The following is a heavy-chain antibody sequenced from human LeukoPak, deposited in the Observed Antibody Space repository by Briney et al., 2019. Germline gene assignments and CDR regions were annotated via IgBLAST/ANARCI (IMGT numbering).Heavy chain of an antibody. V-gene: IGHV3-23*01. CDR3: ARDRRWLRTFDY. Sequence: GGSLRLSCAASGFTFSSSAMSWVRQAPGKGLEWFSNISGRGSGGTTYYADSVKGRSTISRDSSKNTLYLQMNSLRAEDTAVYYCARDRRWLRTFDYWGQGTLVTVSS. CDR1: GFTFSSSA. CDR2: ISGRGSGGTT. D-gene: IGHD3-22*01. J-gene: IGHJ4*02.